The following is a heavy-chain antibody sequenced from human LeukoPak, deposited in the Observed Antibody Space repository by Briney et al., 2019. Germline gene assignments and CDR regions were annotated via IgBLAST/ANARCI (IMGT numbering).Heavy chain of an antibody. CDR1: GFTFSSYG. D-gene: IGHD6-19*01. CDR2: IWFDGSIK. CDR3: ASAAGPFDN. V-gene: IGHV3-33*01. J-gene: IGHJ4*02. Sequence: PGGSLRLSCAASGFTFSSYGMHWVRQAPGKGLEWVAAIWFDGSIKYYADSVKGRFTISRDNSRNTLFLQMNSLRAEDTAVYYCASAAGPFDNWGQGTLVTVSS.